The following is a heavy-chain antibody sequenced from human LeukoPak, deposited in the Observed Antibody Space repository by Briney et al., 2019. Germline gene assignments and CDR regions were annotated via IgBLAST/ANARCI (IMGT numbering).Heavy chain of an antibody. CDR1: GYAFHIYY. CDR2: ISAYNGNT. J-gene: IGHJ4*02. V-gene: IGHV1-18*04. Sequence: ASVKVSCKASGYAFHIYYLHWVRQAPGQGLEWMGWISAYNGNTNYAQKLQGRVTMTTDTSTSTAYMELRSLRSDDTAVYYCASHDYGDYWGQGTLVTVSS. CDR3: ASHDYGDY.